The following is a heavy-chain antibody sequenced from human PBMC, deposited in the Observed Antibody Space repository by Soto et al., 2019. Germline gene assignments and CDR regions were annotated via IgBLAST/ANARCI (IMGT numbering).Heavy chain of an antibody. Sequence: EVQLLESGGGLVQPGGFLRLSCAASGFPFSFYAMTWVRQAPGKGLEWVSIISGSGDSTLYADSVKGRFTISRDNSKNTLYLQMNSLRVEDTAVYYCAFDFWGQGTLVTVSS. V-gene: IGHV3-23*01. CDR1: GFPFSFYA. J-gene: IGHJ4*02. CDR2: ISGSGDST. CDR3: AFDF.